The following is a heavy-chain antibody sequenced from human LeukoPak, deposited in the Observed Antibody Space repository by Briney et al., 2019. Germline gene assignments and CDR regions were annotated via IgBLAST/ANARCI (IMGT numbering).Heavy chain of an antibody. J-gene: IGHJ4*02. CDR1: GFTFSSYW. Sequence: QPGGSLRLSCAASGFTFSSYWMHWVRQAPGKGLVWVSRINSDGSSTSYADSVKGRFTISRDNAKNTLYLQMNSLRAEDTAVYYCARGTPEYYDILTGPPDYWGQETLVTVSS. D-gene: IGHD3-9*01. CDR2: INSDGSST. CDR3: ARGTPEYYDILTGPPDY. V-gene: IGHV3-74*01.